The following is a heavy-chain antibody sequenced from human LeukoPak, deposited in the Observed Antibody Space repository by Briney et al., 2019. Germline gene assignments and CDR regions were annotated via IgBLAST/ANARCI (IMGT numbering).Heavy chain of an antibody. Sequence: HAGGSLRLSCAASGFTFTTHWMGWVRQAPGMGLEWVANIKQDGSETHYLESVKGRFTISRDNAKNSLYLQMNSLRAEDTAVYYCARLSDTEGSSTCYRASDIWGQGTMVTVSS. CDR1: GFTFTTHW. D-gene: IGHD2-2*01. CDR2: IKQDGSET. CDR3: ARLSDTEGSSTCYRASDI. J-gene: IGHJ3*02. V-gene: IGHV3-7*01.